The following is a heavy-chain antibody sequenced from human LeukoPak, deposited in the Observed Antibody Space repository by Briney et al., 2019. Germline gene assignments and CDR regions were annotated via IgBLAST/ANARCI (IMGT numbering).Heavy chain of an antibody. CDR2: IIPILGIA. D-gene: IGHD3-9*01. Sequence: SVKVSCKASGYTFTSYAMHWVRQAPGQGLEWMGRIIPILGIANYAQKFQGRVTITADKSTSTAYMELSSLRSEDTAVYYCARVYRFLTGCFGRYYYYGMDVWGQGTTVTVSS. CDR3: ARVYRFLTGCFGRYYYYGMDV. CDR1: GYTFTSYA. V-gene: IGHV1-69*04. J-gene: IGHJ6*02.